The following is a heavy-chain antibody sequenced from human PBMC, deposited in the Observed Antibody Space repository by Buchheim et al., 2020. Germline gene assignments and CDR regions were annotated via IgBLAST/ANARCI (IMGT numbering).Heavy chain of an antibody. CDR3: ARDFASRGSHFDY. J-gene: IGHJ4*02. Sequence: EVQLVESGGGLVQPGGSLRLSCAASGFTFSSYSMNWVRQAPGKGLEWVSYISSSSSTIYYADSVKGRFTISRDNAKNSLYLQRNSLRAEDTAVYDWARDFASRGSHFDYWGQGTL. CDR2: ISSSSSTI. CDR1: GFTFSSYS. V-gene: IGHV3-48*01. D-gene: IGHD3-22*01.